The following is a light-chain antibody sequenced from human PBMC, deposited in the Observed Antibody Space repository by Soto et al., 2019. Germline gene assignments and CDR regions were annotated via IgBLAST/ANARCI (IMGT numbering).Light chain of an antibody. V-gene: IGLV2-8*01. CDR3: ASYAGTNNHWV. J-gene: IGLJ3*02. CDR2: EVT. Sequence: QSVLTQPPSASGSPGQSVTISCTGTSSDVGGYNYVSWYQQHPGKAPKLMIYEVTQRPSGVPDRFSGSKSGNTASLTVSGLHAEDEADYYCASYAGTNNHWVFGGGTKLTVL. CDR1: SSDVGGYNY.